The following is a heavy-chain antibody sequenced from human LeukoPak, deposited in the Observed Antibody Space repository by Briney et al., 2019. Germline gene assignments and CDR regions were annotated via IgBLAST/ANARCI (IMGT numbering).Heavy chain of an antibody. Sequence: SETLSLTCTVSGGSISSSSYYWGWIRQPPGKGLEWIGSIYYSGSTYYNPSLKSRVTISVDTSKNQFSLKLSSVTAADTAVYYCARDSPDSSGSYWGQGTLVTVSS. CDR1: GGSISSSSYY. D-gene: IGHD6-19*01. CDR2: IYYSGST. CDR3: ARDSPDSSGSY. V-gene: IGHV4-39*02. J-gene: IGHJ4*02.